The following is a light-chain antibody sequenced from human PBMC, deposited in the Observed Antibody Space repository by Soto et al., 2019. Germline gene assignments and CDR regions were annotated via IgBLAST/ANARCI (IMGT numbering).Light chain of an antibody. CDR3: HQYDSSPRT. CDR1: QSVSSSY. V-gene: IGKV3-20*01. J-gene: IGKJ4*01. CDR2: GAS. Sequence: EIVLTQSPGTLSLSPGERATLSCRASQSVSSSYLAWYQQKPGQAPRLLIYGASSRATGIPDRFSGSGSGTDFTLTISRLELEDFAVYYCHQYDSSPRTFGGGTKVEIK.